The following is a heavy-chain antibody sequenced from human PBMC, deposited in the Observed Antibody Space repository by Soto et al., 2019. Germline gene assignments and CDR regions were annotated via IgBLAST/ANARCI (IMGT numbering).Heavy chain of an antibody. Sequence: SETLSLTCTVSGGSISNYYWSWIRQTPGKGLEWIGFVDYNGGNSYNPSLRSRLTISIDTSRKQFSLNLSSVTAADTAVYYCATTYGASSGYFHHWGQGTLVTVSS. CDR1: GGSISNYY. D-gene: IGHD4-17*01. CDR3: ATTYGASSGYFHH. V-gene: IGHV4-59*08. J-gene: IGHJ1*01. CDR2: VDYNGGN.